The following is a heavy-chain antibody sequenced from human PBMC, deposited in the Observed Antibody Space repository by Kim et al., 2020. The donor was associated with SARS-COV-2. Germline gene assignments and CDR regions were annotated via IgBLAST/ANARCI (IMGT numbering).Heavy chain of an antibody. CDR3: ARDPYSSSFYGWFDS. CDR1: GFTFSSYA. V-gene: IGHV3-33*01. Sequence: GGSLRLSCTASGFTFSSYAMHWVRQAPGKGLEWVAGIWFDGSEKLYGNSVKGPFSISRDNSKSAVFLQMNNVRPEDTAVYFCARDPYSSSFYGWFDSWGQGALVTVSS. CDR2: IWFDGSEK. J-gene: IGHJ5*01. D-gene: IGHD3-22*01.